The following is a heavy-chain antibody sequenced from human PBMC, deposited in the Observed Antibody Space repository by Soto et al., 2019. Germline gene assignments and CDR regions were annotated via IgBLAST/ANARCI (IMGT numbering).Heavy chain of an antibody. V-gene: IGHV5-51*01. J-gene: IGHJ6*02. CDR1: GYSFTNYW. Sequence: GESLKISCKGSGYSFTNYWIGWVRQMPGKGLEWMGIIYPGDSDTRYSPSFQGQVTISADKSINTAYLQWNSLKASDTAMYYCGRDPYGDYDIMDVWGRGTTVTVSS. CDR3: GRDPYGDYDIMDV. CDR2: IYPGDSDT. D-gene: IGHD4-17*01.